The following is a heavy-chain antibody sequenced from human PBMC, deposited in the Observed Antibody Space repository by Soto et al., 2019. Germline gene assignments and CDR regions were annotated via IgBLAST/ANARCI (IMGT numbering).Heavy chain of an antibody. J-gene: IGHJ4*02. CDR2: ISGSGGTT. D-gene: IGHD5-18*01. V-gene: IGHV3-23*01. CDR3: AKDLSGYTYGPQTYYFDY. Sequence: GGSLRLSCAASGFTFSNYAITWVRQAPGKGLEWVSTISGSGGTTYLADSVKGRFTVSRDNSQNTVFLQMNSLRAEDTAVYYCAKDLSGYTYGPQTYYFDYWGQGSLVTVSS. CDR1: GFTFSNYA.